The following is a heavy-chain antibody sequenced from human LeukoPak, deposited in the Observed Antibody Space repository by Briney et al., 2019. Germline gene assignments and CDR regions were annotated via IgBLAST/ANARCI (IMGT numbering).Heavy chain of an antibody. Sequence: SETLSLTCSVSGDSMSHYYWSWIRQPPGKGLEWIGYIHYLGSTKYNPSLKSRLSISVDTSKSHFSLRLTSVTAADTAIYYCARTGTTFFDYWGQGSLVTVSS. J-gene: IGHJ4*02. CDR2: IHYLGST. V-gene: IGHV4-59*01. CDR3: ARTGTTFFDY. D-gene: IGHD1-7*01. CDR1: GDSMSHYY.